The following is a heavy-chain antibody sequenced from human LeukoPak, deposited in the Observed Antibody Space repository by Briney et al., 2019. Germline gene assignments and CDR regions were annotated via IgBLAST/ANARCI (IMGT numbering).Heavy chain of an antibody. J-gene: IGHJ4*02. Sequence: LRLSCAASGFTFSSYSMNWVRQAPGKGLEWIGYIYHSGSTYYNPSLKSRVTISVDRSKNQFSLKLSSVTAADTAVYYCARLVVYYDFWSGYYGSSYFDYWGQGTLVTVSS. V-gene: IGHV4-30-2*01. CDR3: ARLVVYYDFWSGYYGSSYFDY. CDR2: IYHSGST. D-gene: IGHD3-3*01. CDR1: GFTFSSYS.